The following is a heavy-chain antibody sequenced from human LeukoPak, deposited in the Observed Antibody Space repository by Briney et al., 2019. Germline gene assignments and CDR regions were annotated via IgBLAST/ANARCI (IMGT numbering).Heavy chain of an antibody. D-gene: IGHD6-19*01. Sequence: GGSLRLSCAASEFTFSSYSMNWVRQAPGKGLEWVSSISSSSSYIYYADSVKGRFTISRDNAKNSLYLQMNSLRAEDTAVYYCARRGRVAGTLGDYWGQGTLVTVSS. CDR2: ISSSSSYI. V-gene: IGHV3-21*01. CDR3: ARRGRVAGTLGDY. CDR1: EFTFSSYS. J-gene: IGHJ4*02.